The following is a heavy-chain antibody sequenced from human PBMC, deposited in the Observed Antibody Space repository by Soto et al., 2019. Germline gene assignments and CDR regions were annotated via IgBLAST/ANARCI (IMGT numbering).Heavy chain of an antibody. V-gene: IGHV3-30*03. CDR1: GFSFNDYA. CDR2: ISSDGHHQ. J-gene: IGHJ4*02. D-gene: IGHD3-22*01. CDR3: SRGTYYHQSSGLHADY. Sequence: XGSLTLSCATSGFSFNDYAMYWVRQAPGQGLEWVAIISSDGHHQFYLDNLRGRFTVSRDNSKNTLYLQMNSLRPEDTAVYYCSRGTYYHQSSGLHADYWGPGTVVTVSS.